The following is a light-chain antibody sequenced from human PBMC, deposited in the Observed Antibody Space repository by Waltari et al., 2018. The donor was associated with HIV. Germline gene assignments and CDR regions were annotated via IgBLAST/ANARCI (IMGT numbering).Light chain of an antibody. J-gene: IGLJ1*01. CDR1: SLRSFF. Sequence: SSELTQDPVVSVALGQTIKITCQGDSLRSFFANWYQQRPGQAPVLVVYGGNRRPSGIPERFSASNSGNTSSLLISKSEAGDEADYFCHSRDTNTDHHVFGSGTRVIV. V-gene: IGLV3-19*01. CDR3: HSRDTNTDHHV. CDR2: GGN.